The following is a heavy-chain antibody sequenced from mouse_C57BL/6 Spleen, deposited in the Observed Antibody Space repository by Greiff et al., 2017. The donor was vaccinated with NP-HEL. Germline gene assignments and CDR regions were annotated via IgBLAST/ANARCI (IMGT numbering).Heavy chain of an antibody. Sequence: EVQGVESGGGLVKPGGSLKLSCAASGFTFSDYGMHWVRQAPEKGLEWVAYISSGSSTIHYADTVKGRFTISRDNAKNTLFLQMTSLRSEDTAMYYCARSRAYYSNYVGYWGQGTTLTVSS. V-gene: IGHV5-17*01. CDR1: GFTFSDYG. J-gene: IGHJ2*01. D-gene: IGHD2-5*01. CDR3: ARSRAYYSNYVGY. CDR2: ISSGSSTI.